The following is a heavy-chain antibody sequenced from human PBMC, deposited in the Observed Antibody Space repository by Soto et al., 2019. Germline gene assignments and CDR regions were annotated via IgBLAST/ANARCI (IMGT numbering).Heavy chain of an antibody. V-gene: IGHV3-23*01. J-gene: IGHJ5*01. CDR3: AKWDGYGDS. D-gene: IGHD5-12*01. CDR1: GFTFSANI. CDR2: LSVGGDRT. Sequence: GGSPRLSCAAFGFTFSANIMAWVRQTPGKGLEWVSGLSVGGDRTFYLESVKGRFTISSDTPKNVVYLQMNSLRADDTAVYFCAKWDGYGDSWGQGTLVTVSS.